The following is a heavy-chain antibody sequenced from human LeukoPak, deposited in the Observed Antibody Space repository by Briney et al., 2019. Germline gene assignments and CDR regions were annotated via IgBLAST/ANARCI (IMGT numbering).Heavy chain of an antibody. CDR3: AGLGHSSGWYYFDY. J-gene: IGHJ4*02. CDR2: ISYDGSNK. CDR1: GFTFSSYA. V-gene: IGHV3-30*04. D-gene: IGHD6-19*01. Sequence: GGSLRLSCAASGFTFSSYAMHWVRQAPGKGLEWVAVISYDGSNKYYADSVKGRFTISRDNSKNTLYLQMNSLRAEDTAVYYCAGLGHSSGWYYFDYWGQGTLVTVSS.